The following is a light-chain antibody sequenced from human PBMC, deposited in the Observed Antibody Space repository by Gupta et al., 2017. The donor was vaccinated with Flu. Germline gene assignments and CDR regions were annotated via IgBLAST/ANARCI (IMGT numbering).Light chain of an antibody. CDR1: PGSVSSTNT. Sequence: QNVVTQEPSFSVSPGGTVTLTCGLSPGSVSSTNTTSWYQPTPGQTLRLLIYKISTCSAGVPGRFSASFAGNTAALTITAAQEDEESDYYCVQHVSSGIWVFGGGTKVTVL. CDR2: KIS. J-gene: IGLJ3*02. CDR3: VQHVSSGIWV. V-gene: IGLV8-61*01.